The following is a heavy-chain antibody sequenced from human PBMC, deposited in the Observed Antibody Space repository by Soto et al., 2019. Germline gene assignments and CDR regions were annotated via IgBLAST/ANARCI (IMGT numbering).Heavy chain of an antibody. J-gene: IGHJ4*02. CDR1: GFTFSSYE. Sequence: EVQLVESGGGLVQPGESLRLSCAASGFTFSSYEMNWVRQAPGKGLEWVAYISSRGTSIFYADSVKGRFSISRDNDNDSVSLLIKNLKVDETDVYNCARDRGYNTGWYGGALDLWGQGTLVTVSS. CDR2: ISSRGTSI. D-gene: IGHD6-19*01. V-gene: IGHV3-48*03. CDR3: ARDRGYNTGWYGGALDL.